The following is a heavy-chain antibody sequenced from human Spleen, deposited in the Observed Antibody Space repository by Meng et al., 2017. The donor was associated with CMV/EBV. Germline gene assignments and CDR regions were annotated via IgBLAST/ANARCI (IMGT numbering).Heavy chain of an antibody. CDR2: IKQDGNDK. CDR3: ARAVLAFQLPPAGYNWFDP. Sequence: GESLKISCAASGFTFSTYAMSWVRQAPGKGLEWVANIKQDGNDKYYVDSVKGRFTISRDNAKNSLFLQMNSLRAEDTAVYYCARAVLAFQLPPAGYNWFDPWGQGTLVTVSS. CDR1: GFTFSTYA. V-gene: IGHV3-7*01. D-gene: IGHD2-2*01. J-gene: IGHJ5*02.